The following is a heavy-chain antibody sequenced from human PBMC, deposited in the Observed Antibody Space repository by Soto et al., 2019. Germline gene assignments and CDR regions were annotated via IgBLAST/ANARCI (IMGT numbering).Heavy chain of an antibody. Sequence: QVQLVQSGAEVKKPGASVKVSCKASGYTFTSYGISWVRQAPGQGLEWMGWISAYNGNTNYAQKLQGRGTMTTDTSTSTAYMELRSLRSDDTAVYYCARVTYYYGSGSYYNDYYYYMDVWGKGTTVTVSS. CDR3: ARVTYYYGSGSYYNDYYYYMDV. J-gene: IGHJ6*03. V-gene: IGHV1-18*01. CDR1: GYTFTSYG. CDR2: ISAYNGNT. D-gene: IGHD3-10*01.